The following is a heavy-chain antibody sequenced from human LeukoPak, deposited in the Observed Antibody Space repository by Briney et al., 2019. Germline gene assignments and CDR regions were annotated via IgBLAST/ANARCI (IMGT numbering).Heavy chain of an antibody. Sequence: PSETLSLTCAVYGGPFSGYYWSWIRQPPGKGLEWIGEINHSGSTNYNPSLKSRVTISVDTSKNQFSLKLSSVTAADTAVYYCARGRPYYYDSSGYYGYWGQGTLVTVSS. CDR2: INHSGST. D-gene: IGHD3-22*01. CDR1: GGPFSGYY. V-gene: IGHV4-34*01. J-gene: IGHJ4*02. CDR3: ARGRPYYYDSSGYYGY.